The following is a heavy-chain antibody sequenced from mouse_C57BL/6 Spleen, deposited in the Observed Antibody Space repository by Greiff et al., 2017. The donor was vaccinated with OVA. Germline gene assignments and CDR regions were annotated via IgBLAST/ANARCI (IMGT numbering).Heavy chain of an antibody. CDR3: AQRPDNGYDVAY. CDR1: GYTFTSYW. CDR2: IDPSDSYT. D-gene: IGHD2-2*01. J-gene: IGHJ3*01. Sequence: QVQLQQPGAELVMPGASVKLSCKASGYTFTSYWMHWVKQRPGQGLEWIGEIDPSDSYTNYNQKFKGKSTLTVDKSSSTAYMQLSSLTSEDSAVYYCAQRPDNGYDVAYWGQGTLVTVSA. V-gene: IGHV1-69*01.